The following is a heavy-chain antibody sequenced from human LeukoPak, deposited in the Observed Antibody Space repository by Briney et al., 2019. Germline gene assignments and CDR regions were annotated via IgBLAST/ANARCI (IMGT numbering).Heavy chain of an antibody. V-gene: IGHV3-30*01. J-gene: IGHJ6*03. CDR1: GFTFSSYA. CDR2: ISYDGSNK. CDR3: ARDYLAYYYYVDV. Sequence: PGGSLRLSCAASGFTFSSYAMHWVRQAPGKGLEWVAVISYDGSNKYYADSVKGRFTISRDNSKNTLYLQMNSLRAEDTAVYYCARDYLAYYYYVDVWGKGTTVTVSS.